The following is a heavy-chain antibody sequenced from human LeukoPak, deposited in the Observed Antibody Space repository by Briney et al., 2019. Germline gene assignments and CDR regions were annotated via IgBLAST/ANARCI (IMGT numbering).Heavy chain of an antibody. CDR3: ARVHRPYYDSSGYWAFDY. V-gene: IGHV1-69*13. Sequence: SVTVSCTASGGTFSSYAISWVRQAPGQGLEWMGGIIPIFGTANYAQKFQGRVTITADESTSTAYMELSSLRSEDTAVYYCARVHRPYYDSSGYWAFDYWGQGTLVTVSS. CDR1: GGTFSSYA. J-gene: IGHJ4*02. CDR2: IIPIFGTA. D-gene: IGHD3-22*01.